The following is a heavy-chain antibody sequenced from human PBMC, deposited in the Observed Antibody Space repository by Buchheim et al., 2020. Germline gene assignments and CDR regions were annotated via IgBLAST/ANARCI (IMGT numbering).Heavy chain of an antibody. Sequence: QVQLVESGGGVVQPGRSLRLSCAASGFTFSSYGMHWVRQAPGKGLEWVAVISYDGSNKYYADSVKGRFTISRDNSKNTLYLQMNSLRAEDTAVYYCAKDQSSNYDYYYGMDVWGQGTT. CDR2: ISYDGSNK. J-gene: IGHJ6*02. V-gene: IGHV3-30*18. CDR3: AKDQSSNYDYYYGMDV. D-gene: IGHD2-2*01. CDR1: GFTFSSYG.